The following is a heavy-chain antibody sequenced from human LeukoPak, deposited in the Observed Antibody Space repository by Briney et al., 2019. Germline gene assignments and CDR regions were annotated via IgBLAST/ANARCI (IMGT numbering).Heavy chain of an antibody. D-gene: IGHD2-21*02. CDR2: IRTKGNSYAT. Sequence: PGGSLRLSCAASGFTFSGSAVHWVRQASGKGLEWAGRIRTKGNSYATAYDASVKGRFTISRDDSKNTAYLQMNSLKTEDTAVYYCTLEGRIGDPSFSFDYWGRGTLVTVSS. J-gene: IGHJ4*02. V-gene: IGHV3-73*01. CDR1: GFTFSGSA. CDR3: TLEGRIGDPSFSFDY.